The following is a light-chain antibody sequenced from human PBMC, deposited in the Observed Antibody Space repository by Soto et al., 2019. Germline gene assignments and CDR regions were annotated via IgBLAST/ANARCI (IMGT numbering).Light chain of an antibody. V-gene: IGLV2-8*01. J-gene: IGLJ1*01. CDR2: EVS. CDR1: SSDVGGYNY. CDR3: SSYAGSNNRV. Sequence: QSALTQPPSASGSPGQSVTISCTGTSSDVGGYNYVSWYQQHPGKAPKLMIYEVSKRPSGVPDRFSGSKSGNTASLTVSGLQAEDEADYCCSSYAGSNNRVFGTGTKVTVL.